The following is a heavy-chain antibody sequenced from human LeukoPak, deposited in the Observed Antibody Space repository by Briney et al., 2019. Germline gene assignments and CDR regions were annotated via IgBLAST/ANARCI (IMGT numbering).Heavy chain of an antibody. CDR3: ATPVDTAMVTPFDY. Sequence: GSLRLSCAASGFTFSDYYMSWLRQAPGKGLEWVSYISSSGSTIYYADSVKGRFTISRDNAKNSLYLQMNSLRAEDTAVYYCATPVDTAMVTPFDYWGQGTLVTVSS. V-gene: IGHV3-11*04. CDR1: GFTFSDYY. D-gene: IGHD5-18*01. CDR2: ISSSGSTI. J-gene: IGHJ4*02.